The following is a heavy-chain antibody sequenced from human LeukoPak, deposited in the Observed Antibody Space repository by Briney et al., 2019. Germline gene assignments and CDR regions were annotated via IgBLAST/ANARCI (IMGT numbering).Heavy chain of an antibody. CDR3: AKDRYDYIWGSYPMAPDY. CDR2: ISGSGGST. Sequence: GGSLRLSCAASGFTFSSYAMSWVRQAPGKGLEWVSAISGSGGSTYYADSVKGRFTISRDNSKNTLYLQMSSLRAEDTAVYYCAKDRYDYIWGSYPMAPDYWGQGTLVTVSS. J-gene: IGHJ4*02. D-gene: IGHD3-16*02. V-gene: IGHV3-23*01. CDR1: GFTFSSYA.